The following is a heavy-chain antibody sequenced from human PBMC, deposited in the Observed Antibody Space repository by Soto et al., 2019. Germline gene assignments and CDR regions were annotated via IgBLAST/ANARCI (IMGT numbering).Heavy chain of an antibody. J-gene: IGHJ2*01. Sequence: PGGSLRLSCAASGFTFSSYWMSWVRQAPGKGLEWVANIKQDGSEKYYVDSVKGRFTISRDNAKNSLYLQMNSLRAEDTAVYYCARKGSRGYPWYFDLWGRGTLVTVSS. V-gene: IGHV3-7*01. CDR1: GFTFSSYW. D-gene: IGHD1-1*01. CDR2: IKQDGSEK. CDR3: ARKGSRGYPWYFDL.